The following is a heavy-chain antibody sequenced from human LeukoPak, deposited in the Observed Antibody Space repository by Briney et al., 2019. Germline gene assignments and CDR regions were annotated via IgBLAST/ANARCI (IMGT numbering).Heavy chain of an antibody. V-gene: IGHV4-59*12. Sequence: PSETLSLTCTVSGGSISSYYWSWIRQPPGKGLEWIGYIYYSGSTNYNPSLKSRATMSVDTSKNQFSLKLSSVTAADTAVYYCARDRGTWNDDGFDYWGQGTLVTVSS. CDR3: ARDRGTWNDDGFDY. D-gene: IGHD1-1*01. CDR1: GGSISSYY. CDR2: IYYSGST. J-gene: IGHJ4*02.